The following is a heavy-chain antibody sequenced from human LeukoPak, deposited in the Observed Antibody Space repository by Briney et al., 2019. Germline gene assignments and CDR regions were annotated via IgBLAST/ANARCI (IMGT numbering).Heavy chain of an antibody. Sequence: GGSLRLSCAASGFTFSTYTMNWVRQAPGKGLEWVSSISSSGTYIYYTDSVKGRFTISRDNSRNTLYLQMNTLRAEDTAVYFCAKSPVPSCRGSFCYPFDYWGQGNLVTVSS. CDR3: AKSPVPSCRGSFCYPFDY. D-gene: IGHD2-15*01. J-gene: IGHJ4*02. CDR1: GFTFSTYT. CDR2: ISSSGTYI. V-gene: IGHV3-21*04.